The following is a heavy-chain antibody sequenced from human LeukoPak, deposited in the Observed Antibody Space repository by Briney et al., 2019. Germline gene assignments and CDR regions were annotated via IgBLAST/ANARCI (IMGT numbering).Heavy chain of an antibody. CDR1: GGSISSYY. D-gene: IGHD1-20*01. J-gene: IGHJ4*02. V-gene: IGHV4-59*13. CDR2: VYYSGST. CDR3: ASGLLGGITGTTTDY. Sequence: SETLSLTCTVSGGSISSYYWSWIRQPPGKGLEWIGYVYYSGSTNYNPSLKSRVTISVDTSKNQFSLKLSSVTAADTAVYYCASGLLGGITGTTTDYWGQGTLVTVSS.